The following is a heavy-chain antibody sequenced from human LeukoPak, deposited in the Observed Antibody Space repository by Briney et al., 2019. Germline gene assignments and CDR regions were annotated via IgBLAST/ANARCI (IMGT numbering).Heavy chain of an antibody. Sequence: PGGSLRLSCAASGFTFGSYAMHWVRQAPGKGLEWVAVISYDGSNKYYADSVKGRFTISRDNSKNTLYLQMNSLRAEDTAVYYCARDMYSSSWYSTFQYPSHAFDIWGQGTMATVSS. CDR1: GFTFGSYA. CDR2: ISYDGSNK. CDR3: ARDMYSSSWYSTFQYPSHAFDI. J-gene: IGHJ3*02. V-gene: IGHV3-30*04. D-gene: IGHD6-13*01.